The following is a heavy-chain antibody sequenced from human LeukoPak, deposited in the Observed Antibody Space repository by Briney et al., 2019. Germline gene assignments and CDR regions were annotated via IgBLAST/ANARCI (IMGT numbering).Heavy chain of an antibody. CDR3: ARAGYCNGNNCFMWSDH. J-gene: IGHJ5*02. D-gene: IGHD2-2*01. CDR1: GYTFTNYQ. Sequence: GASVKVSCKASGYTFTNYQIDWVRQVTGQGLEWMGWMNPNNSNTGFAQQFQGRLTMTRDTSISTAYMELSSLRSEDTAVYYCARAGYCNGNNCFMWSDHWGQGTLVTVSS. V-gene: IGHV1-8*01. CDR2: MNPNNSNT.